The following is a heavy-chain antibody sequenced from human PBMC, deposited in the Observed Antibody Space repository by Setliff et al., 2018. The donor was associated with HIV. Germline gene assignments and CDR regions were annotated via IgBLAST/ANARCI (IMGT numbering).Heavy chain of an antibody. D-gene: IGHD3-22*01. CDR2: IIPIFGTA. CDR1: GGTFSSYA. CDR3: ARGMDYYDTSGYYQYYFDY. J-gene: IGHJ4*02. Sequence: ASVKVSCKASGGTFSSYAISWVRQAPGQGLEWMGGIIPIFGTANYAQKFQGRVTITADKSTSTAYMELSSLRSEDTAVYYCARGMDYYDTSGYYQYYFDYWGQGTLVTVS. V-gene: IGHV1-69*06.